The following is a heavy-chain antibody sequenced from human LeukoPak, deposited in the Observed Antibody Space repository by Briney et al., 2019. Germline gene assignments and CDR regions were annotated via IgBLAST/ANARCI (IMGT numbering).Heavy chain of an antibody. CDR2: IIPIFGTA. CDR1: GYTFTGYY. CDR3: ARGEYYYDSSGYYYVAWFDP. Sequence: GASVKVSCKASGYTFTGYYMHWVRQAPGQGLEWMGGIIPIFGTANYAQKFQGRVTITADKSTSTAYMELSSLRSEDTAVYYCARGEYYYDSSGYYYVAWFDPWGQGTLVTVSS. J-gene: IGHJ5*02. D-gene: IGHD3-22*01. V-gene: IGHV1-69*06.